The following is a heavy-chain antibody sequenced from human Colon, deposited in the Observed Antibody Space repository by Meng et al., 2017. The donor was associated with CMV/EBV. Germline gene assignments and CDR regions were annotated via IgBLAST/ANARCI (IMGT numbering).Heavy chain of an antibody. J-gene: IGHJ6*02. CDR3: ARDPNDYFLRGVSYAMDV. D-gene: IGHD2/OR15-2a*01. CDR1: GISVSGNY. CDR2: IYSTGRT. V-gene: IGHV3-53*01. Sequence: GESLKISCVVSGISVSGNYMTWVRQAPGKGLEWLSVIYSTGRTFYADSAKGRFTISRDNSKNTLFLQMNSLRAEDTAIYYCARDPNDYFLRGVSYAMDVWGPGTRVTVSS.